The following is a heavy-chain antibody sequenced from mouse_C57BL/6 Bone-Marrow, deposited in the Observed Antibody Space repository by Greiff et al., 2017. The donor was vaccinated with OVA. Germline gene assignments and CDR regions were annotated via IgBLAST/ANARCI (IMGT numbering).Heavy chain of an antibody. V-gene: IGHV7-3*01. J-gene: IGHJ2*01. CDR2: IRNKANGYTT. D-gene: IGHD2-12*01. CDR1: GFTFTDYY. Sequence: EVQGVESGGGLVQPGGSLSLSCAASGFTFTDYYMSWVRQPPGKALEWLGFIRNKANGYTTEYSASVKGRFTISRDNSQSILYLQMNALRAEDSATYYCARFPLYSYYFDYWGQGTTLTVSS. CDR3: ARFPLYSYYFDY.